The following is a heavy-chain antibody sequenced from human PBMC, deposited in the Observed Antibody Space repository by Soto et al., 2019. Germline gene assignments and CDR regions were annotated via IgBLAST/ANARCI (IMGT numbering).Heavy chain of an antibody. CDR3: AREDPGSRGFYRRYFYYGMDV. CDR2: IKQDGSEK. J-gene: IGHJ6*02. CDR1: GFTFRSYW. V-gene: IGHV3-7*05. Sequence: GGSLRLSCDASGFTFRSYWMSWVRQAPGKGLEWVANIKQDGSEKYYVDSVKGRFTISRDNAKNSLYLQMNSLRAEDTAVYYCAREDPGSRGFYRRYFYYGMDVWGQGTTVTVSS. D-gene: IGHD3-3*01.